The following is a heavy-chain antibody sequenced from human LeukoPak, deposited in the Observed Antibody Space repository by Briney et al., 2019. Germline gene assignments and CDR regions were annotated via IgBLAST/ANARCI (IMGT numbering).Heavy chain of an antibody. J-gene: IGHJ4*02. CDR2: IIPIFGTA. CDR3: ARPKHYSSGFDY. V-gene: IGHV1-69*05. D-gene: IGHD6-19*01. Sequence: SVKVSCKASGYTFTSYYMHWVRQAPGQGLEWMGRIIPIFGTANYAQKFQGRVTITTDESTSTAYMELSSLRSEDTAVYYCARPKHYSSGFDYWGQGTLVTVSS. CDR1: GYTFTSYY.